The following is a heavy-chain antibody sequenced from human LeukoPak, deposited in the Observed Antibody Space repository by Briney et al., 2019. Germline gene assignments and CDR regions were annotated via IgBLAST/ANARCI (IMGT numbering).Heavy chain of an antibody. CDR3: ARSPGYYDSRGYADDAFDI. V-gene: IGHV4-59*08. CDR1: GGSINNHY. J-gene: IGHJ3*02. D-gene: IGHD3-22*01. CDR2: IHYTGTT. Sequence: SETLSLTCIVSGGSINNHYWTWIRQTPGKGLEWIGDIHYTGTTKYNPSLKSRVTISIDTSKNQFSLNLSSVTAADTAVYYCARSPGYYDSRGYADDAFDIWGQGTMVTVSS.